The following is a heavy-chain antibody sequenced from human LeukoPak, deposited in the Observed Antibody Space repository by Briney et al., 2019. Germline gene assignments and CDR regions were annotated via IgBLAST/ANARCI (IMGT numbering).Heavy chain of an antibody. D-gene: IGHD6-13*01. CDR1: GFTFSGYA. CDR3: AKAADSSWFRGLDY. J-gene: IGHJ4*02. Sequence: PGGSLRLSCAASGFTFSGYAMSSVRQAPGQGVEGVSAISGSGGTTYHPDSVKGRFSISRDNSKNTLFLQMTSLRAENTAIYFCAKAADSSWFRGLDYWGQGTLVTVSS. CDR2: ISGSGGTT. V-gene: IGHV3-23*01.